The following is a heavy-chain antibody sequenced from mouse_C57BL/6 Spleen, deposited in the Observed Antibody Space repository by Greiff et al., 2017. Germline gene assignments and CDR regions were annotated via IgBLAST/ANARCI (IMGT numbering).Heavy chain of an antibody. D-gene: IGHD1-1*01. CDR1: GYTFTSYW. V-gene: IGHV1-50*01. J-gene: IGHJ1*03. CDR2: IDPSDSYT. Sequence: QVQLQQPGAELVKPGASVKLSCTASGYTFTSYWMQWVKQRPGQGLEWIGEIDPSDSYTNYNQKFKGKATLTVDTSSSTAYMQLSSLTSEDSAVYYCARHGSSYWYFDVWGTGTTVTVSS. CDR3: ARHGSSYWYFDV.